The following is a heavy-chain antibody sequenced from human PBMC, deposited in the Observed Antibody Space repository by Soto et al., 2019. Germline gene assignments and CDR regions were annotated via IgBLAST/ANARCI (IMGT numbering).Heavy chain of an antibody. D-gene: IGHD2-2*01. Sequence: PGGSLRLSCAASGFTFSDYYMSWIRQAPGKGLEWVSYISSSGSTIYYADSVKGRFTISRDNAKNSLYLQMNSLRAEDTAVYYWARVVAPAATYYYYYYMDVWGKGTTVTVSS. CDR2: ISSSGSTI. CDR3: ARVVAPAATYYYYYYMDV. J-gene: IGHJ6*03. V-gene: IGHV3-11*01. CDR1: GFTFSDYY.